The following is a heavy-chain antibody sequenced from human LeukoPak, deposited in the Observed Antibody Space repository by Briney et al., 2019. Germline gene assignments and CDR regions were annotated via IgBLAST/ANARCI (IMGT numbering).Heavy chain of an antibody. CDR2: IYYSGST. J-gene: IGHJ6*03. V-gene: IGHV4-39*07. CDR3: AGRARRVGVRGVLVSAYCMDV. D-gene: IGHD3-10*01. CDR1: GGSISSSSYY. Sequence: SETLSLTCTVSGGSISSSSYYWGWIRQPPGKGLEWIGSIYYSGSTYYNPSLKSRVTISVDTSKNQFSLRLSSVTAADTAVYYCAGRARRVGVRGVLVSAYCMDVWGKGTTVTISS.